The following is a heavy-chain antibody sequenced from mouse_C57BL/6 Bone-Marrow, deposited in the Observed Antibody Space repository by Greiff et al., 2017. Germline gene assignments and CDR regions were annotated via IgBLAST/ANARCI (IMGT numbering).Heavy chain of an antibody. CDR3: ARRGNWGYWYFDV. D-gene: IGHD4-1*01. V-gene: IGHV1-80*01. CDR2: LYPGDGDT. J-gene: IGHJ1*03. Sequence: QVQLQQSGAELVKPGASVKISCKASGYAFSSYWMNWVKQRPGKGLEWIGQLYPGDGDTNYNGKFRGKATLTADKSSSTAYMQLSSLTSEDSAVYFCARRGNWGYWYFDVWGTGTTVTVSS. CDR1: GYAFSSYW.